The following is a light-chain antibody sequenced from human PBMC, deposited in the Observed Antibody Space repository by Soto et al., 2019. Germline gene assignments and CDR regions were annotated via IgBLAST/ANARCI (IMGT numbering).Light chain of an antibody. CDR3: QHYGSSPPT. V-gene: IGKV3-20*01. CDR1: QSVYKDF. Sequence: EIVLTQSPGTLSLSPGERATLSCRASQSVYKDFLAWYQQKPGQAPRLLINAASNRATGTPDRVSGSGYGTDFSLTIDRLEPEDFSVYFCQHYGSSPPTFGGGTKVAIK. J-gene: IGKJ4*01. CDR2: AAS.